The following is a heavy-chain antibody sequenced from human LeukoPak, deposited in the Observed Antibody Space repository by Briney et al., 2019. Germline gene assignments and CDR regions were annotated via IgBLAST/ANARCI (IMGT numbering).Heavy chain of an antibody. D-gene: IGHD7-27*01. V-gene: IGHV3-53*01. CDR2: IYSGGNT. CDR1: GVSVSKDY. Sequence: GGSLRLSCAASGVSVSKDYISWVRQAPGKGLEWVSVIYSGGNTYYADSVKGRFTISRDNSKNTVYLQMNTVRAEDTAVYYCARGWGMFDYWGQGTLATVSS. J-gene: IGHJ4*02. CDR3: ARGWGMFDY.